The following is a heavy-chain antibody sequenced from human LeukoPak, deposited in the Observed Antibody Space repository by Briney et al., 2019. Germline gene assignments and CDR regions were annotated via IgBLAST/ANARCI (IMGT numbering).Heavy chain of an antibody. Sequence: GGSLRLSCAASGFTFTTYWMHWVRQAPGKGLVWVSHINSDGSITSYADSVKGRFTISRDNAKNTLYLQMNSLRAEDTAVYYCVSFYETYWGRGTLVTVSS. J-gene: IGHJ4*02. V-gene: IGHV3-74*01. D-gene: IGHD2/OR15-2a*01. CDR1: GFTFTTYW. CDR2: INSDGSIT. CDR3: VSFYETY.